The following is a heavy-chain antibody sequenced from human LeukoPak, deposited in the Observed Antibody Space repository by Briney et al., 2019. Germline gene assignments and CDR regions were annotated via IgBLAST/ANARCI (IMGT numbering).Heavy chain of an antibody. D-gene: IGHD2-15*01. V-gene: IGHV4-59*01. J-gene: IGHJ5*02. CDR1: GGSISSYY. CDR2: IYYSGST. Sequence: SETLSLTCTVSGGSISSYYWSWIRQPPGKGQEWIGYIYYSGSTNYNPSLKSRVTISVDTSKNQFSLKLSSVTAADTAVYYCARDGYCSGGSCYLNWFDPWGQGTLVTVSS. CDR3: ARDGYCSGGSCYLNWFDP.